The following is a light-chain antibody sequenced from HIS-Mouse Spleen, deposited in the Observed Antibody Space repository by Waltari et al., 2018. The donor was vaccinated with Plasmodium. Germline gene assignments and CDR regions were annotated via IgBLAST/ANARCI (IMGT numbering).Light chain of an antibody. CDR1: QRVSSY. Sequence: EIVLTHSPATLSLSPGERATLPCRASQRVSSYLAWYQQKPGQAPRLLIYDASNRATGIPARFSGSGSGTDFTLTISSLEPEDFAVYYCQQRSNWPPLTFGGGTKVEIK. J-gene: IGKJ4*01. V-gene: IGKV3-11*01. CDR3: QQRSNWPPLT. CDR2: DAS.